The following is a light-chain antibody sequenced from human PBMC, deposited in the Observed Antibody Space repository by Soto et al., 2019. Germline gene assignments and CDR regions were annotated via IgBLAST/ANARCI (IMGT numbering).Light chain of an antibody. CDR2: EVS. CDR3: SLYAGSNTFVV. V-gene: IGLV2-8*01. J-gene: IGLJ2*01. CDR1: SSDVGGYNY. Sequence: QSALTQPPSASGSPGQSVTISCTGTSSDVGGYNYVSWYQHHPGRARKLMIYEVSKRPSGVPDRFSGSKSGNTASLTVSGLQAEDEADYYCSLYAGSNTFVVFGGGTKLTVL.